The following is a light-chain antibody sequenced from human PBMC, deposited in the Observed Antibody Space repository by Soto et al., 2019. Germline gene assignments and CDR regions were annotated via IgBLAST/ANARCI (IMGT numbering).Light chain of an antibody. J-gene: IGKJ1*01. V-gene: IGKV3-15*01. CDR3: QQYNNWPQT. Sequence: EIVITQSPSTLSVSPQQRPSLHCRASQSVSSNLAWYQQKPGQAPRLLIYGASTRATGIPARFSGSGSGTEFTLTISSLQSEDFAVYYCQQYNNWPQTFGQGTKVDIK. CDR2: GAS. CDR1: QSVSSN.